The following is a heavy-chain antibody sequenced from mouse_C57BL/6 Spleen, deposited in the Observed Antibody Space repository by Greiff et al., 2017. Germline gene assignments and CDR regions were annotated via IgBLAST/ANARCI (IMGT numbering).Heavy chain of an antibody. V-gene: IGHV1-78*01. CDR1: GYTFTDHT. CDR2: IYPRDGST. Sequence: VQLQQSDAELVKPGASVKISCKVSGYTFTDHTIHWMKQRPEQGLEGIGYIYPRDGSTKYNEKFKGKATLTADKSSSTAYMQLNSLTSEDSAVYFCARVYYDYDEYFDYWGQGTTLTVSS. CDR3: ARVYYDYDEYFDY. D-gene: IGHD2-4*01. J-gene: IGHJ2*01.